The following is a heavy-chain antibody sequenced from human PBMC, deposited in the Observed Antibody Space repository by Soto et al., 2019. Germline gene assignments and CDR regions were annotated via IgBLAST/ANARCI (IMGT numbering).Heavy chain of an antibody. V-gene: IGHV4-38-2*02. CDR2: IYHSGST. J-gene: IGHJ6*02. Sequence: SLTCAVSGYSISSGYYWGWIRQPPGKGLEWIGSIYHSGSTYYNPSLKSRVTISVDTSKNQFSLKLSSVTAADTAVYYCARDRGGVVATSDYYYYYGMDVWGQGTTVTVSS. CDR3: ARDRGGVVATSDYYYYYGMDV. CDR1: GYSISSGYY. D-gene: IGHD2-15*01.